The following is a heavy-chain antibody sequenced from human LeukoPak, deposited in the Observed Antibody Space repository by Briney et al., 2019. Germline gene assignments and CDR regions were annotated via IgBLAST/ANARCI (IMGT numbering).Heavy chain of an antibody. V-gene: IGHV3-53*01. D-gene: IGHD3-16*02. Sequence: GGSLRLSCAASGFTVISNLMTWVRQSPGRGLEWLSSIYSGGAAYYADSVKGRFTISRDHSNNSVSLQMTNLRVEDTAIYYCARGAYRISWPGIDYWGQGTLVTVSS. CDR3: ARGAYRISWPGIDY. CDR2: IYSGGAA. J-gene: IGHJ4*02. CDR1: GFTVISNL.